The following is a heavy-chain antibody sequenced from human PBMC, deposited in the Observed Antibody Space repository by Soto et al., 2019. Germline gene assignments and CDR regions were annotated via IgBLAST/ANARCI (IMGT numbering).Heavy chain of an antibody. V-gene: IGHV4-4*07. CDR2: IYTSGST. CDR1: GGSISSYY. Sequence: PSETLSLTCTVSGGSISSYYWSWIRQPAGKGLEWIGRIYTSGSTNYNPSLKSRVTMSVDTSKNQFSLKLSSVTAADTAVYYCARVRIAAPTGAYGMEVLGQGTTVTVSS. J-gene: IGHJ6*02. D-gene: IGHD6-6*01. CDR3: ARVRIAAPTGAYGMEV.